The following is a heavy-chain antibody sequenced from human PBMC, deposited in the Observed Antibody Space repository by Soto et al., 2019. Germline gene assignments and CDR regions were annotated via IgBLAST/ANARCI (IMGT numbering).Heavy chain of an antibody. J-gene: IGHJ4*02. CDR1: GGSISSYY. Sequence: QVQLQESGPGLVKPSETLSLTCTVSGGSISSYYWSWIRQPPGKGLEWLGYIYYSGSTNYNPSLKSRVNISVDTSENQFALKLRSVTAADTAVYYCASHWALGPPPDYWGQGTLVTVSS. V-gene: IGHV4-59*08. CDR3: ASHWALGPPPDY. CDR2: IYYSGST. D-gene: IGHD3-16*01.